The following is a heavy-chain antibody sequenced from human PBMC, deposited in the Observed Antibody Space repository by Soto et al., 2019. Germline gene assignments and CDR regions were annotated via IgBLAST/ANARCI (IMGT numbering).Heavy chain of an antibody. D-gene: IGHD3-10*01. Sequence: EVQLVESGGGLIQPGGSLRLSCAVSGFTVSNNYMSWVRQAPGKGLEGVSVIYSGGYTAYGDSVKGRFTISRDNSKNTQYLQKKPLGPAATAVFYWAAQPGGGGYWGQGTLVTVSS. CDR3: AAQPGGGGY. J-gene: IGHJ4*02. CDR1: GFTVSNNY. CDR2: IYSGGYT. V-gene: IGHV3-53*01.